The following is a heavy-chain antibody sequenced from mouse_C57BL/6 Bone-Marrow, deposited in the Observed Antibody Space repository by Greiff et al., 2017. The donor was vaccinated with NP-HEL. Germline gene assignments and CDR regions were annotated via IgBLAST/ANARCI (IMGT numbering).Heavy chain of an antibody. J-gene: IGHJ2*01. CDR2: IDPANGNT. CDR1: GFNIKNTY. V-gene: IGHV14-3*01. Sequence: VQLQQSVAELVRPGASVKLSCTASGFNIKNTYMPWVKQRPEQGLEWIGRIDPANGNTKYAPKFQGKATITADTSSNTAYLQLSSLTSEDTAIYYCASQVFDYWGQGTTLTVSS. CDR3: ASQVFDY.